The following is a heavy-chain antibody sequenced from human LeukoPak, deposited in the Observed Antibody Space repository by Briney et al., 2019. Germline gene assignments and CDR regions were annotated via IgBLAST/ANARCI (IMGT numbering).Heavy chain of an antibody. CDR3: ARGVSIAARYFDL. CDR1: DGPFSSFY. Sequence: SEALSLTRAVYDGPFSSFYWTWIRQPPGKGLEWIGEISHTGRTNYNPSLKSRVTISVDTSKNQFSLNLTSVTAADTAMYYCARGVSIAARYFDLWGRGTLVAVSS. J-gene: IGHJ2*01. D-gene: IGHD6-25*01. CDR2: ISHTGRT. V-gene: IGHV4-34*01.